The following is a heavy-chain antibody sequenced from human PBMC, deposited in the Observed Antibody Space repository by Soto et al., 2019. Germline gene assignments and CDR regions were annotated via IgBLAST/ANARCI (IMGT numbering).Heavy chain of an antibody. J-gene: IGHJ3*02. CDR2: TYYRSEWHI. Sequence: SQTLSLPCAISGDSVSSNSAGWNWIRQSPSGGLEWLGRTYYRSEWHIDYAVSVKSRITIKPDTSKNQFSLQLNSVTPEDTAVYYCARGGGAFDIWGQGTMVTVSS. V-gene: IGHV6-1*01. D-gene: IGHD3-16*01. CDR3: ARGGGAFDI. CDR1: GDSVSSNSAG.